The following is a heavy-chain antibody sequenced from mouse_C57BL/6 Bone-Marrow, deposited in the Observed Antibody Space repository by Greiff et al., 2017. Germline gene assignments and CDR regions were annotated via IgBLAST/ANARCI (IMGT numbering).Heavy chain of an antibody. Sequence: QVQLQQPGAELVKPGASVKLSCKASGYTFTSYWMHWVKQRPGQGLEWIGMIHPNSGSTNYNEKFKSKGTLTVDNSSSTAYMQLSSLTSEDSAVYYCASYCGNSYWYFDVWGTGTTVTVSS. V-gene: IGHV1-64*01. D-gene: IGHD2-1*01. CDR1: GYTFTSYW. J-gene: IGHJ1*03. CDR3: ASYCGNSYWYFDV. CDR2: IHPNSGST.